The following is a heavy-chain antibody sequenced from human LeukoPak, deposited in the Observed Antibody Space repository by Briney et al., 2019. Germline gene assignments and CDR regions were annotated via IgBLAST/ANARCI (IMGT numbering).Heavy chain of an antibody. CDR1: GFTFSSYA. V-gene: IGHV1-46*01. CDR2: INPSDGST. D-gene: IGHD5-18*01. CDR3: ARSAYTYSSYFDY. Sequence: GGSLRLSCAASGFTFSSYAMHWVRQAPGQGLEWMGIINPSDGSTSYPQRFQGRVTMTRDTSTSTAYMELSSLISEDSALYYCARSAYTYSSYFDYWGQGTLVTVSS. J-gene: IGHJ4*02.